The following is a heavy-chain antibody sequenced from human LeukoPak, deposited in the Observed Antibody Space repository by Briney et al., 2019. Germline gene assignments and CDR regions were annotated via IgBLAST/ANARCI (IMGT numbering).Heavy chain of an antibody. CDR3: TTVPVFGGFYYYYMDV. V-gene: IGHV3-15*01. D-gene: IGHD3-10*01. CDR1: GFTFSNAW. Sequence: PGGSLRLSCAASGFTFSNAWMSWVRQAPGKGLEWVGRIKSKTDGGTTDYAAPVKGRFTISRDDSKNTLYLQMNSLKTEDTAVYYCTTVPVFGGFYYYYMDVWGKGATVTVSS. J-gene: IGHJ6*03. CDR2: IKSKTDGGTT.